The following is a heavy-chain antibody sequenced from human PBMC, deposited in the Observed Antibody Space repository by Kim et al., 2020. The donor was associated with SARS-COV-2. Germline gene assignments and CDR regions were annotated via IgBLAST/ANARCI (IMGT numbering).Heavy chain of an antibody. Sequence: SETLSLTCTVSGVSISSGNYYWSWIRQHPGKGLEWIGYIYYSGNTFYNPSLKSRLTISVDTSKNQFSLKLNSVTAADTAVYYCARDKTSVSGAFDIWGQGTMVTVSS. CDR3: ARDKTSVSGAFDI. D-gene: IGHD3-10*01. CDR2: IYYSGNT. CDR1: GVSISSGNYY. V-gene: IGHV4-31*03. J-gene: IGHJ3*02.